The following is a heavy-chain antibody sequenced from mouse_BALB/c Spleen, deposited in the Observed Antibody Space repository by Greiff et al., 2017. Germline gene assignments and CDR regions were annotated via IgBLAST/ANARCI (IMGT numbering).Heavy chain of an antibody. Sequence: VQGVESGPGLVAPSQSLSITCTVSGFSLTSYGVHWVRQPPGKGLEWLGVIWAGGSTNYNSALMSRLSISKDNSKSQVFLKMNSLQTDDTAMYYCAIYGRYAMDYWGQGTSVTVSS. V-gene: IGHV2-9*02. D-gene: IGHD1-1*01. J-gene: IGHJ4*01. CDR2: IWAGGST. CDR3: AIYGRYAMDY. CDR1: GFSLTSYG.